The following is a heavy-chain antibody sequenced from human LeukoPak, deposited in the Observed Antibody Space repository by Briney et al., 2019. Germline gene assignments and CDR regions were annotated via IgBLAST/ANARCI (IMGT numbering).Heavy chain of an antibody. J-gene: IGHJ4*02. D-gene: IGHD6-13*01. V-gene: IGHV4-59*01. Sequence: PSETLSLTCTVSGGSISSFYWSWIRLPPGKGLEWIGYIYYSGSTNYNPSLKSRVTISVDTSKNQFSLKLSSVTAADTAVYYCASLIAAAGNLDYWGQGTLVTVSS. CDR3: ASLIAAAGNLDY. CDR2: IYYSGST. CDR1: GGSISSFY.